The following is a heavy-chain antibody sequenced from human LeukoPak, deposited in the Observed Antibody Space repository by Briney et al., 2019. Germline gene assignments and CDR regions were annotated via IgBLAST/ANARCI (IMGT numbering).Heavy chain of an antibody. CDR3: ARETYRYFDY. CDR2: ISTSSSYI. Sequence: GGSLRLSCAASGFTFSSYSMNWVRQAPGKGLEWVSSISTSSSYIHYADSVKGRFTISRDNAKNSLYLQMNSLRAEDTAVYYCARETYRYFDYWGQGTLVTVSS. CDR1: GFTFSSYS. V-gene: IGHV3-21*04. J-gene: IGHJ4*02. D-gene: IGHD3-16*01.